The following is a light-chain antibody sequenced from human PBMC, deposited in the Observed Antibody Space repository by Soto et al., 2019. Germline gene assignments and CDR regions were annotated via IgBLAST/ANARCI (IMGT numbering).Light chain of an antibody. V-gene: IGKV3-20*01. CDR3: QQYGSSPPYT. Sequence: EVVLTQSPGTLSLSPGERATLSCRASHSLTHNYLAWYRQKPGQAPRLLIFGSSDRATGIPDRFSGSGPGTDFTLTISRLEPEDLAGYYCQQYGSSPPYTFGQGTKLEIK. J-gene: IGKJ2*01. CDR1: HSLTHNY. CDR2: GSS.